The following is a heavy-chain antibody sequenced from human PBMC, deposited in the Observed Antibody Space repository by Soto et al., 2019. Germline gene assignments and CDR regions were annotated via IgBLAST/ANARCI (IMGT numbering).Heavy chain of an antibody. Sequence: SETLSLTCAVSGYSISSGYYWGCIRQPPGKGLEWIGSIYHSGSTYYNPSLKSRVTISVDTSKNQFSLKLSSVTAADTAVYYCARDRYEYSSSSGFDYWGQGTLVTVSS. V-gene: IGHV4-38-2*02. CDR2: IYHSGST. CDR1: GYSISSGYY. D-gene: IGHD6-6*01. CDR3: ARDRYEYSSSSGFDY. J-gene: IGHJ4*02.